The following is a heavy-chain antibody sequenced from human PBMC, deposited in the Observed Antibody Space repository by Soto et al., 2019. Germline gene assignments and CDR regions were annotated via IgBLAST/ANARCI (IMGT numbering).Heavy chain of an antibody. V-gene: IGHV1-18*04. D-gene: IGHD3-3*01. CDR2: ISAYNGNT. CDR1: GYTFTSYG. CDR3: ARDVYYDFWSGYYSGYYYGMDV. J-gene: IGHJ6*02. Sequence: SVKVSCKASGYTFTSYGISWVRQAPGQGLEWMGWISAYNGNTNYAQKLQGRVTMTTDTSTSTAYMELRSLRSDDTAVYYCARDVYYDFWSGYYSGYYYGMDVWGQGTTVTVSS.